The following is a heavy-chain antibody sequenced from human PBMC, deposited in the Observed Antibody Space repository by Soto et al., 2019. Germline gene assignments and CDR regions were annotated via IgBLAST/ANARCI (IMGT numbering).Heavy chain of an antibody. CDR1: GFAFSASA. D-gene: IGHD3-10*01. J-gene: IGHJ4*02. CDR2: ISSSGSTI. V-gene: IGHV3-48*04. Sequence: EVQLVESGGGLVQPGGSLKLSCAASGFAFSASAMHWVRQAPGKGLEWGSYISSSGSTIYYADSVKGRFTISRDNAKNSLYLQMISVRANDQAVYCCARTEGVRGVIRYYFDYWGQGTLVTVSS. CDR3: ARTEGVRGVIRYYFDY.